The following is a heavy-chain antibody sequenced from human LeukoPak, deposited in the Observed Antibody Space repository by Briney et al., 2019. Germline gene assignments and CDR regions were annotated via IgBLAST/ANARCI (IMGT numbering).Heavy chain of an antibody. CDR3: ARDKDCSGGSRYSSFFDY. D-gene: IGHD2-15*01. CDR1: GXTFSDYY. V-gene: IGHV3-11*05. Sequence: KPGGSLRLSCAASGXTFSDYYMSWIRQAPGKGLEWVSYISSSSSYTNYADSVKGRFTISRDNAKNSLYLQMNSLRAEDTAVYYCARDKDCSGGSRYSSFFDYWGQGTLVTVSS. J-gene: IGHJ4*02. CDR2: ISSSSSYT.